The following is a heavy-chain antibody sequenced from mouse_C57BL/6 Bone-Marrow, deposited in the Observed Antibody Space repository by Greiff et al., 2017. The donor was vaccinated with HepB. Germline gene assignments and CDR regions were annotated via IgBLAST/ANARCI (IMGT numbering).Heavy chain of an antibody. J-gene: IGHJ4*01. V-gene: IGHV5-17*01. Sequence: EVKLVESGGGLVKPGGSLKLSCAASGFTFSDYGMHWVRQAPEKGLEWVAYISSGSSTIYYADTVKGRFTISRDNAKNTLVLQMTSLRSEDTAMYYCASSRITTVVADYYAMDYWGQGTSVTVSS. CDR2: ISSGSSTI. D-gene: IGHD1-1*01. CDR3: ASSRITTVVADYYAMDY. CDR1: GFTFSDYG.